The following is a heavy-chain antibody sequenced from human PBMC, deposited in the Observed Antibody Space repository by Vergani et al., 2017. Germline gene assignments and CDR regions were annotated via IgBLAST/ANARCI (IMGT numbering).Heavy chain of an antibody. Sequence: QVQLVQSGAEVKKPGASVKVSCKASGYTFTGYYMHWVRQAPGQGLEWMGWINPNSGGTNYEQKFQGRVTMTRDTSISTAYMELSRLRSDDTAVYYCATQLGYCSSTSCEAWGQGTLVTVSS. CDR1: GYTFTGYY. V-gene: IGHV1-2*02. J-gene: IGHJ5*02. D-gene: IGHD2-2*01. CDR2: INPNSGGT. CDR3: ATQLGYCSSTSCEA.